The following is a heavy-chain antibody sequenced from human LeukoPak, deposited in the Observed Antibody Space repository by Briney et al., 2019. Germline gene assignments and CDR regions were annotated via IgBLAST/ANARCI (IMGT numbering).Heavy chain of an antibody. J-gene: IGHJ3*02. CDR2: INPSGGST. CDR1: GYTFTSYY. CDR3: ARKYGDYEGVSSAFDI. V-gene: IGHV1-46*01. Sequence: ASVKVSCKASGYTFTSYYMHWVRQAPGQGLEWMGIINPSGGSTSYAQKFQGRVTMTRDTSTSTVYMELSSLRSEDPAVYLCARKYGDYEGVSSAFDIWGQGTMVTVSS. D-gene: IGHD4-17*01.